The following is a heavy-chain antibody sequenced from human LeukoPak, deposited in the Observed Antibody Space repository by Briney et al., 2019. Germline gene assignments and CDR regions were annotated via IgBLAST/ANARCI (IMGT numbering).Heavy chain of an antibody. V-gene: IGHV4-39*07. CDR2: IYYSGST. CDR3: ARAKGDY. J-gene: IGHJ4*02. Sequence: PSETLSLTCTVSGGSISSSSYYWGWIRQPPGKGLEWIGSIYYSGSTYYNPSLKSRVTISLDTSKNQFSLKMTSLTAADTAVYYCARAKGDYWGQGTLVTVSS. CDR1: GGSISSSSYY.